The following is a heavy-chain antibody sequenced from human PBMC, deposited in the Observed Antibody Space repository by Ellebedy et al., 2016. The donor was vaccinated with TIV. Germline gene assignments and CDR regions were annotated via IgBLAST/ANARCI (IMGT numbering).Heavy chain of an antibody. V-gene: IGHV3-33*05. CDR2: ISWEGAKQ. CDR3: ANHEASTSVTTNWFDP. D-gene: IGHD4-17*01. Sequence: GGSLRLSCEASGFTFSTYWMNWVRQAPGRGLEWVASISWEGAKQYYADSVKGRFTISRDNSKNTLYLQMDSLRAEDTAIYYCANHEASTSVTTNWFDPWGQGTLVTVSS. CDR1: GFTFSTYW. J-gene: IGHJ5*02.